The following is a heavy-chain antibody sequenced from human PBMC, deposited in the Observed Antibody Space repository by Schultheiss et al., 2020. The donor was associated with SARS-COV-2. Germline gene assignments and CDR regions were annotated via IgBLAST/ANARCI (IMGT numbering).Heavy chain of an antibody. CDR3: AREVVAATMGNEKHDAFDI. D-gene: IGHD2-15*01. CDR2: IYYSGST. J-gene: IGHJ3*02. V-gene: IGHV4-31*03. CDR1: GGSIRSGGYY. Sequence: TLSLTCTVSGGSIRSGGYYWSWIRQHPGKGLEWIGYIYYSGSTYYNPSLKSRVTISVDTSKNQFSLKLSSVTAADTAVYYCAREVVAATMGNEKHDAFDIWGHGTMGTVSS.